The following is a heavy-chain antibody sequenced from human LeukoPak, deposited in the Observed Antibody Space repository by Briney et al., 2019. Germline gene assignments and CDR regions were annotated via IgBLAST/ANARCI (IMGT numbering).Heavy chain of an antibody. CDR1: GGTFSSYA. V-gene: IGHV1-69*13. D-gene: IGHD5-18*01. Sequence: ASVKVSCKASGGTFSSYAISWVRQAPGQGLEWMGGIIPIFGTANYAQKFQGRVTITADESTSTAYMELSSLRSEDTAVYYCARGSLSGYSYDYYYYGMDVWGQGTTVTVSS. J-gene: IGHJ6*02. CDR3: ARGSLSGYSYDYYYYGMDV. CDR2: IIPIFGTA.